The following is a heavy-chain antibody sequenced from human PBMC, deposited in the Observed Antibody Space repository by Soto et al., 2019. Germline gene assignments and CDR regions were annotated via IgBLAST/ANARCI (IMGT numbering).Heavy chain of an antibody. CDR3: ARSGLWELLSYFDY. CDR2: ISSGSSTI. J-gene: IGHJ4*02. CDR1: GFTFSSYS. D-gene: IGHD1-26*01. V-gene: IGHV3-48*02. Sequence: EVQLVESGGGLVQPGGSLRLSCAASGFTFSSYSMNWVRQAPGKGLEWVSYISSGSSTIYYADSVKGRFTISRDNAKNSLYLQMNSLRDEDTAVYYCARSGLWELLSYFDYWGQGTLVTVSS.